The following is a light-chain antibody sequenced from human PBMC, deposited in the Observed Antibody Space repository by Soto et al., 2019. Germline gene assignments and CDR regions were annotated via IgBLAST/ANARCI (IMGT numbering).Light chain of an antibody. J-gene: IGLJ2*01. CDR3: LLSWTDPRV. CDR2: DTS. Sequence: QAVVTQEPSLTVSPGGTVTLTCGSNTGPVTSSHYPYWFQQKPGQAPRTLIYDTSIKHSWTPARFSGSLLGGKAALTLSGVQPEDEADYHCLLSWTDPRVFGGGIKVTVL. CDR1: TGPVTSSHY. V-gene: IGLV7-46*01.